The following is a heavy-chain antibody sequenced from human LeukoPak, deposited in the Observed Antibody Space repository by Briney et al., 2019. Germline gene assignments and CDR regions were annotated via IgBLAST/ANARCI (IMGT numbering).Heavy chain of an antibody. Sequence: APVKVSCKASGYTFTSYDINWVRQATGQGLEWMGWMNPNSGNTGYAQKFQGRVTMTRNTSISTAYMELSSLRSEDTAVYYCARAYSGSYNAGGYWGQGTLVTVSS. D-gene: IGHD1-26*01. V-gene: IGHV1-8*01. CDR1: GYTFTSYD. CDR3: ARAYSGSYNAGGY. CDR2: MNPNSGNT. J-gene: IGHJ4*02.